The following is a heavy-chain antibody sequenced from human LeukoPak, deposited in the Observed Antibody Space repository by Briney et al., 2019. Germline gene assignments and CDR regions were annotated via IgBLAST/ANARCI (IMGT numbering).Heavy chain of an antibody. CDR2: VYYSGST. CDR1: SGFIGSSSNY. V-gene: IGHV4-39*01. J-gene: IGHJ5*02. D-gene: IGHD2-8*01. Sequence: SETLSLTCTVSSGFIGSSSNYWGWTRQAPGKGLEWIGNVYYSGSTFYNPSLKSRVTISVDTSKNQFSLKLRSVTAADTAIYYCARASFNVVFGNWFDPXGQGTPVTVSS. CDR3: ARASFNVVFGNWFDP.